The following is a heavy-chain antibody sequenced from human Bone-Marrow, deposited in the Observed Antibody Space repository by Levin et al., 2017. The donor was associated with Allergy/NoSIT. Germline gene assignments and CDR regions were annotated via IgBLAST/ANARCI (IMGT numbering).Heavy chain of an antibody. D-gene: IGHD2-21*01. CDR1: GFTLSRSA. V-gene: IGHV3-23*01. CDR2: ISGSGDTT. Sequence: GGSLRLSCVASGFTLSRSAMCWVRQAPGKGLQWVSVISGSGDTTYYADSVKGRFTISRDNSKNTLFLQMNSLRDEDTAVYFCAKESPNCGSGCYALVDYWGQGTLVTVSS. CDR3: AKESPNCGSGCYALVDY. J-gene: IGHJ4*02.